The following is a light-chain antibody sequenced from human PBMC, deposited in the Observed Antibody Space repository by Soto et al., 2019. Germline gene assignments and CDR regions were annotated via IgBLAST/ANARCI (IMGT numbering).Light chain of an antibody. Sequence: QSALTQPASVSGSPAQSITISCTGTSSVVGAYNYVSWYQQHPGKAPKLMIYEVSNRPSGVSNRFSGSKSGNTASLTISGLQAEDEAPYYCSSYTTTTTYVFGTGTKVTVL. J-gene: IGLJ1*01. CDR2: EVS. CDR1: SSVVGAYNY. V-gene: IGLV2-14*01. CDR3: SSYTTTTTYV.